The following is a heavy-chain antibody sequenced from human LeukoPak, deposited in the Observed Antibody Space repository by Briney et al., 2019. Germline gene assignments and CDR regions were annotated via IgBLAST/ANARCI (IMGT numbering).Heavy chain of an antibody. V-gene: IGHV3-23*01. CDR2: ISGSGGST. CDR1: GFTFSSYA. Sequence: PGGSLRLSCAASGFTFSSYAMSWVRQAPGKGLEWVSAISGSGGSTYYADSVKGRFTISRDNSKNTLYLQMNSLRAEDTAVYYCVRDLSYGSSWYYYFDYWGQGTLVTVSS. D-gene: IGHD6-13*01. J-gene: IGHJ4*02. CDR3: VRDLSYGSSWYYYFDY.